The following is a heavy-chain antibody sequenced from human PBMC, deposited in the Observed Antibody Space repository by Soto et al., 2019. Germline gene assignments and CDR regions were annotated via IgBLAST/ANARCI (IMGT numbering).Heavy chain of an antibody. CDR2: IIPIFGTA. CDR3: AGGSDYYDSSGYYQHAPSYYGMDV. CDR1: GGNFSSYA. Sequence: SVEVSFKASGGNFSSYAISWLSQAPGQGLEWMGGIIPIFGTANYAQKFQGRVTITADESTSTAYMELSSLRSEDTAVYYCAGGSDYYDSSGYYQHAPSYYGMDVWGQGTTVTVS. J-gene: IGHJ6*02. D-gene: IGHD3-22*01. V-gene: IGHV1-69*01.